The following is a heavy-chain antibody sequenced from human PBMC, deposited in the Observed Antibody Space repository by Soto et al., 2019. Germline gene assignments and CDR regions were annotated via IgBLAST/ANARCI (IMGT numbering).Heavy chain of an antibody. J-gene: IGHJ4*02. CDR1: GYTFTSYG. V-gene: IGHV1-18*04. D-gene: IGHD6-19*01. CDR3: ARARPGIAVAPFDY. Sequence: SVKVSCKASGYTFTSYGISWVRQAPGQGLEWMRWISAYNGNTNYAQKLQGRVTMTTDTSTSTAYMELRSLRSDDTAVYYCARARPGIAVAPFDYWGQGTMVTVYS. CDR2: ISAYNGNT.